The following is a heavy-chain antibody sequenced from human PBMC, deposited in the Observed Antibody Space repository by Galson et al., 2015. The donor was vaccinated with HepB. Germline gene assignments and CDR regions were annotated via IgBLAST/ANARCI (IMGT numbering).Heavy chain of an antibody. V-gene: IGHV4-59*01. J-gene: IGHJ2*01. D-gene: IGHD4-17*01. CDR3: ATWRYGDYLGDPYWYFDL. Sequence: ETLSLTCTVSGGSITSDYWSWIRQPPGKGLEWIGFFYYTGSTNQNPSLKSRVTMSVDTSKNRFSLQLNSVTAADTAVYYCATWRYGDYLGDPYWYFDLWGRGTLVTVSS. CDR2: FYYTGST. CDR1: GGSITSDY.